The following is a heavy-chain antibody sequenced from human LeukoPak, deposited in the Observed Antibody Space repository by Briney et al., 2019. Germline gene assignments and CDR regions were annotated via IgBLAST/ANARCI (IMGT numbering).Heavy chain of an antibody. CDR3: ARGLLWFGELSTLGY. CDR1: GYTFTNFA. D-gene: IGHD3-10*01. CDR2: INAGNGNT. V-gene: IGHV1-3*01. Sequence: GASVKVSCKTSGYTFTNFAIHWVRQAPGQRLEWMGWINAGNGNTKYSQNLQGRVTIAGDTSAGTAYMELTSLRSEDTAVYYCARGLLWFGELSTLGYWGQGTLVTVSS. J-gene: IGHJ4*02.